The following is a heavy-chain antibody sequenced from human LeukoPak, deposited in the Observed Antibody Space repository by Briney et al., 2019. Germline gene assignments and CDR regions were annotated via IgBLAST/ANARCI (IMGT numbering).Heavy chain of an antibody. CDR1: GFTFSSYG. V-gene: IGHV3-33*01. CDR3: ARESSGYYYAQHKDFDY. Sequence: PGGSLRLSCAASGFTFSSYGMHWVRQAPGKGLEWVAVIWYDGSNKYYADSVKGRFTISRDNSKNTLYLQMNSLRAEDTAVYYCARESSGYYYAQHKDFDYWGQGTLVTVSS. CDR2: IWYDGSNK. D-gene: IGHD3-22*01. J-gene: IGHJ4*02.